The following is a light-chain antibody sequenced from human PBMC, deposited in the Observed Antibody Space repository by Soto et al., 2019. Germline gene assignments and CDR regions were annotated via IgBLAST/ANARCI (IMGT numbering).Light chain of an antibody. V-gene: IGKV3-20*01. J-gene: IGKJ1*01. Sequence: EIVLTQSPGSLSLSPGERATLSCRASQSVSSGYVAWYQQKPGQSPRLLMYGAGNRASGIPDRFRGSGSGTDFTLTISRLEPEDFAVYYCQQYGSSSWTFGQGTKVDIK. CDR2: GAG. CDR3: QQYGSSSWT. CDR1: QSVSSGY.